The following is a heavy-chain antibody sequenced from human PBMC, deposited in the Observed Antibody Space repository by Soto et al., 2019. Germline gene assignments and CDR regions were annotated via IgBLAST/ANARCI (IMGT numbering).Heavy chain of an antibody. CDR3: ARDLGFGLSDY. Sequence: ASVKVSCKASGYTFTNYGISWVRQAPGQGLEWMGWINAGNGNTKYSQKFQGRVTITRDTSASTAYMELSSLRSADTAVYYCARDLGFGLSDYWGQGTLVTVSS. D-gene: IGHD3-10*01. CDR2: INAGNGNT. CDR1: GYTFTNYG. V-gene: IGHV1-3*01. J-gene: IGHJ4*02.